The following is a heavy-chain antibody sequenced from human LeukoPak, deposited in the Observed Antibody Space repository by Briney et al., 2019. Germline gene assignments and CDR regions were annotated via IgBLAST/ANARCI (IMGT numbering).Heavy chain of an antibody. CDR1: GGSISSGDYY. D-gene: IGHD3-9*01. J-gene: IGHJ4*02. V-gene: IGHV4-30-4*01. CDR3: ARVNYDILTGRLGLYFDY. CDR2: IYYSGCT. Sequence: PSETLSLTGTGSGGSISSGDYYWSWIRQPPGKGLEWIGYIYYSGCTYYNPSLKSRVTISVDTSKNQFSLKLSSVTAADTAVYYCARVNYDILTGRLGLYFDYWGQGTLVTVSS.